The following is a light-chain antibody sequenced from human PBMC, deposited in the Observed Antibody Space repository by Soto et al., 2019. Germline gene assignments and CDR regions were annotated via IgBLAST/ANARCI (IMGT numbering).Light chain of an antibody. V-gene: IGKV1-39*01. Sequence: DIQMTQSPSSLSASVGDRVTITCRASQSISSYLNWDQQKPGKAPKLLIYAASSLQSGVPSRFSGSGSGTDFPLTISSLQPEDFATYYCQQSYSTLLTFGGGTKVEIK. J-gene: IGKJ4*01. CDR1: QSISSY. CDR3: QQSYSTLLT. CDR2: AAS.